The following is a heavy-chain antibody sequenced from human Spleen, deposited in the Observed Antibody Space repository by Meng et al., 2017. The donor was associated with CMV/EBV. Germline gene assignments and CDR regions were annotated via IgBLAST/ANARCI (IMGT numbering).Heavy chain of an antibody. D-gene: IGHD4-23*01. V-gene: IGHV3-23*03. CDR3: AKDPSRGDYGGSYLDH. CDR1: GFTFSSYA. Sequence: GGSLRLSCAASGFTFSSYAMSWVRQAPGKGLEWVSVIYSGGSSTYYADSVKGRFTIFRDNSKNTLYLQMNSLRAEDTAVYYCAKDPSRGDYGGSYLDHWGQGTLVTVSS. J-gene: IGHJ4*02. CDR2: IYSGGSST.